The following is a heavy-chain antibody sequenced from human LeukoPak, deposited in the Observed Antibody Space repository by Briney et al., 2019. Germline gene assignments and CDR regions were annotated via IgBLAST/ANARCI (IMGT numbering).Heavy chain of an antibody. CDR3: ARDKLKQQPEA. V-gene: IGHV3-21*01. CDR2: ISSSSSYI. Sequence: GGSLRLSCAASGFTFSSYSMNWVRQAPGKGLEWVSSISSSSSYIYYAGSVKGRFTISRDNAKNSLYLQMNSLRAEDTAVYYCARDKLKQQPEAWGQGTLVTVSS. D-gene: IGHD6-13*01. CDR1: GFTFSSYS. J-gene: IGHJ4*02.